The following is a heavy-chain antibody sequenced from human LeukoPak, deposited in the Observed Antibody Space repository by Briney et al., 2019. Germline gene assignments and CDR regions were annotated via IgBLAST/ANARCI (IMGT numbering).Heavy chain of an antibody. CDR3: ARAYYGSGSFDY. J-gene: IGHJ4*02. V-gene: IGHV4-39*01. D-gene: IGHD3-10*01. CDR2: IYYSGST. Sequence: SETLSLTCTVSGGSISSSSSYWGWIRQPPGKGLEWIGSIYYSGSTYYNPSLKSRVTISVDTSKNQFSLKLSSVTAADTAVYYCARAYYGSGSFDYWGQGTLVTVSS. CDR1: GGSISSSSSY.